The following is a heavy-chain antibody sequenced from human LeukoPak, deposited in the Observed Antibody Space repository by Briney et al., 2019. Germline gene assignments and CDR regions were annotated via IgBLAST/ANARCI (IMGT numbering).Heavy chain of an antibody. Sequence: ASVKVSCKASGGTFSSYAISWVRQAPGQGLEWMGWINPNSGGTNYAQKFQGRATMTRDTSISTAYMELSRLRSDDTAVYYCARDSPGYCSSTSCYSDSSGWLGGWGQGTLVTVSS. J-gene: IGHJ4*02. D-gene: IGHD2-2*02. CDR1: GGTFSSYA. V-gene: IGHV1-2*02. CDR3: ARDSPGYCSSTSCYSDSSGWLGG. CDR2: INPNSGGT.